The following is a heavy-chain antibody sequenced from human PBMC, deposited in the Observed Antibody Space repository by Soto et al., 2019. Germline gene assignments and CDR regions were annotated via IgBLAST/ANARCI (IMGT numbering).Heavy chain of an antibody. V-gene: IGHV6-1*01. J-gene: IGHJ5*01. D-gene: IGHD1-26*01. CDR2: TYYRSRWYN. CDR1: GDSVSSSSVT. Sequence: QTLSLTCDISGDSVSSSSVTWNWIRQSPSRGLEWLGRTYYRSRWYNDYAESVKSRIIINPDTSKNQFSLHLNSVTPDDTAVYYCVRLIGNSWLDFWGQGTLVTVSS. CDR3: VRLIGNSWLDF.